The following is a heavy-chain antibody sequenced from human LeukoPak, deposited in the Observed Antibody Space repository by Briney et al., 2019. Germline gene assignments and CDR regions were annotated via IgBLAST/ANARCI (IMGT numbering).Heavy chain of an antibody. CDR2: IIPILGIA. CDR1: GGTFSSYA. V-gene: IGHV1-69*04. D-gene: IGHD3-22*01. Sequence: ASVKVSCKASGGTFSSYAISWVRQAPGQGLEWMGRIIPILGIANYAQKFQGRVTITADKSTSTAYMELSSLRSEDTAVHYCARVPRHYYDSSGPNWFDPWGQGTLVTVSS. J-gene: IGHJ5*02. CDR3: ARVPRHYYDSSGPNWFDP.